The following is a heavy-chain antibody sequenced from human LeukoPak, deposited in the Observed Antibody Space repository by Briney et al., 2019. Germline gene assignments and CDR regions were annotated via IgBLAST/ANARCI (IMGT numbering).Heavy chain of an antibody. CDR2: IIPILGIA. V-gene: IGHV1-69*04. D-gene: IGHD2/OR15-2a*01. CDR3: ASGNTLNGLDY. Sequence: GSSVKVSCKASGGTFSSYAISWVRQAPGQGLEWMGRIIPILGIANYAQKFQGRVTITADKSTSTAYMELSSLRSEDTAVYYCASGNTLNGLDYWGQGTLVSVSS. CDR1: GGTFSSYA. J-gene: IGHJ4*02.